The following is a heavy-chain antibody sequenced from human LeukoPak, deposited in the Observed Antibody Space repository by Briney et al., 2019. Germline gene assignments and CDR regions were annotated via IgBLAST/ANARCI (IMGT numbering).Heavy chain of an antibody. V-gene: IGHV3-74*01. CDR2: IDSDGSTT. CDR3: ARPNYDSSGLAAFDI. D-gene: IGHD3-22*01. Sequence: GGSLRLSCVVWGFTFSHYWVHWVRQARGKGLVWVSRIDSDGSTTTYADSVKGRFTISRDNTKNTLYLQMNSLRAEDSAVYYCARPNYDSSGLAAFDIWGQGTMVTVSS. J-gene: IGHJ3*02. CDR1: GFTFSHYW.